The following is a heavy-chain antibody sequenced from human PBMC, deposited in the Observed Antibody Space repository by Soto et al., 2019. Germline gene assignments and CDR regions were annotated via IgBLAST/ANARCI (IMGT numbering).Heavy chain of an antibody. D-gene: IGHD4-4*01. J-gene: IGHJ6*02. CDR3: ARDGDHYSNYGLVPDV. V-gene: IGHV1-69*13. CDR1: GGTFSSYA. Sequence: ASVKVSCKASGGTFSSYAISWVRQAPGQGLEWMGGIIPIFGTANYAQKFQGRVTITADESTSTAYMELSSLRSEDTAVYYCARDGDHYSNYGLVPDVWGQGTTVTVS. CDR2: IIPIFGTA.